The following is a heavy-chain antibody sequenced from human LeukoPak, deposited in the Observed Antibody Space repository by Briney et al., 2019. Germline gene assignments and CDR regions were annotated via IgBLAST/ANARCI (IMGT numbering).Heavy chain of an antibody. CDR2: IKSKTDGGAA. J-gene: IGHJ4*02. Sequence: GGSLRLSCAASGFTFNHAWMTWVRQAPGRGLEWVGRIKSKTDGGAADYAAPVKGRFSISRDDSKNTLYLQMNSLKTEDTAVYYCTKVSASYSFEYCGQGTLVSVSS. CDR3: TKVSASYSFEY. CDR1: GFTFNHAW. V-gene: IGHV3-15*01. D-gene: IGHD6-6*01.